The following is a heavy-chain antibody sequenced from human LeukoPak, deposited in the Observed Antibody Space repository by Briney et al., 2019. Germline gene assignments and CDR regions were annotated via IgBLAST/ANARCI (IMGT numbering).Heavy chain of an antibody. CDR3: ARFDHVWETHGMDAFDL. Sequence: SSETLSLTCAVSGYSISRGYSWACFRQPPWMELEWIGNRYHSEIPPDNPSPKSRDPRSVDTPSIHYSLKPSSVTAADTAVYYCARFDHVWETHGMDAFDLWGQGTMVTVSS. CDR1: GYSISRGYS. J-gene: IGHJ3*01. CDR2: RYHSEIP. D-gene: IGHD3-16*01. V-gene: IGHV4-38-2*01.